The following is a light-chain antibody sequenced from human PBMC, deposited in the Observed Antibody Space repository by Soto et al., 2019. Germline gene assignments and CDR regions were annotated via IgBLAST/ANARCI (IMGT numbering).Light chain of an antibody. J-gene: IGKJ5*01. CDR1: QSVSSSY. CDR3: QQYGSSPPIP. V-gene: IGKV3-20*01. CDR2: GAS. Sequence: EIVLTQSPGTLSLSPGERATLSCRASQSVSSSYLAWYQQKPGQAPRLLIYGASSRATGIPDRFSGSGSGTDFPPPISRPEPEDFAVYYCQQYGSSPPIPFGQGTRLEIK.